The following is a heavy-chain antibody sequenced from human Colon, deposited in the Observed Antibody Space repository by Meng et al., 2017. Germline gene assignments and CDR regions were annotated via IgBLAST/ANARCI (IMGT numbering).Heavy chain of an antibody. V-gene: IGHV1-2*06. Sequence: QVHPVQSGAEVKKPGASGKVSCKASGNSLSGYYMHWVRQVPGQGLEWMGRINADSGGTNYAEKFQGRVTLTRDTSINTAYMEVTSLRSDDTAVYYCAKIHLGDSGLDYWGQGTLVTVSS. D-gene: IGHD6-19*01. CDR2: INADSGGT. CDR3: AKIHLGDSGLDY. CDR1: GNSLSGYY. J-gene: IGHJ4*02.